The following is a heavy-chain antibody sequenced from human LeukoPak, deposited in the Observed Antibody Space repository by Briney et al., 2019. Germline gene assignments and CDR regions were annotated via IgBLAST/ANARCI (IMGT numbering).Heavy chain of an antibody. J-gene: IGHJ4*02. Sequence: SETLSLTCTVSGGPISSYYWSWIRQPPGKGLEWIGYFYHSGSTNYNPSLKNRVAISGDTSKNQFSLKLASMTAADTAVYYCARGGFQYGSGNYYGPFAYWGQGTLVTVSS. CDR1: GGPISSYY. D-gene: IGHD3-10*01. CDR3: ARGGFQYGSGNYYGPFAY. CDR2: FYHSGST. V-gene: IGHV4-59*13.